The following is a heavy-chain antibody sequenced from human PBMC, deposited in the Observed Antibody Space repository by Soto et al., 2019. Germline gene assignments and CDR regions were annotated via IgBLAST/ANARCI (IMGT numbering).Heavy chain of an antibody. J-gene: IGHJ6*02. V-gene: IGHV1-8*01. D-gene: IGHD3-10*01. CDR1: GYTFTSYD. CDR2: MNPNSGNT. CDR3: ARTLTMVRGVPHYYYGMDV. Sequence: GASVKVSCKASGYTFTSYDINWVRQATGQGLEWMGWMNPNSGNTGYAQKFQGRVTMTRNTSISTAYMELSSLRSEDTAVYYCARTLTMVRGVPHYYYGMDVWGQGTTVTVSS.